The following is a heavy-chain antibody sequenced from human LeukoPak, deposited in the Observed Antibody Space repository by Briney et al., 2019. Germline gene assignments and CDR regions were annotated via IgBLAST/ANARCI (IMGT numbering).Heavy chain of an antibody. CDR1: GFIFSSYD. V-gene: IGHV3-23*01. J-gene: IGHJ3*01. Sequence: GGSLRLSCVGSGFIFSSYDMGWVRQAPGKGLEWVSSISRAGDRTYYEDSVKGRFTISRDNSRNTMYLQMNSLRAEDTAVYYCARGESFAFDVWGQGTMVTVSS. CDR2: ISRAGDRT. CDR3: ARGESFAFDV.